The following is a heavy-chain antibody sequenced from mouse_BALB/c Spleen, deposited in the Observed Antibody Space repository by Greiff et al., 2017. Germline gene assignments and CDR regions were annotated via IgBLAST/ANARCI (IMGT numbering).Heavy chain of an antibody. CDR3: TIGGLRRPYAMDY. V-gene: IGHV1-84*02. J-gene: IGHJ4*01. CDR1: GYTFTDYY. D-gene: IGHD2-4*01. Sequence: LEESGPELVKPGASVKISCKASGYTFTDYYINWVKQKPGQGLEWIGWIYPGSGNTKYNEKFKGKATLTVDTSSSTAYMQLSSLTSEDTAVYYCTIGGLRRPYAMDYWGQGTSVTVSS. CDR2: IYPGSGNT.